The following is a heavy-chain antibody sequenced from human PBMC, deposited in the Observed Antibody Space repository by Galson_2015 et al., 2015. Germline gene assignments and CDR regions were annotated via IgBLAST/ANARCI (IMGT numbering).Heavy chain of an antibody. J-gene: IGHJ3*01. CDR2: VSWNSGSI. CDR3: VKDKGIAVAPANAFDF. D-gene: IGHD6-19*01. V-gene: IGHV3-9*01. Sequence: SLRLSCAASGFTFDGYALHWVRQAPGEGLEWVSGVSWNSGSIVYADSVKGRFTVSRDNAKNSLYLQMNSLRPEDTAFYYCVKDKGIAVAPANAFDFWGQGTLVTVSS. CDR1: GFTFDGYA.